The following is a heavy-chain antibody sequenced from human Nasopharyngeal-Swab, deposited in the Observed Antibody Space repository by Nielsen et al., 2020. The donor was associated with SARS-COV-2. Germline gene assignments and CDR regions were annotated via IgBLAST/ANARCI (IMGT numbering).Heavy chain of an antibody. V-gene: IGHV3-23*01. D-gene: IGHD5-12*01. Sequence: GESLKISCAASGFTFSNFAMSWVRQAPGKGLEWVSVISGGSDSTYYTDSVRGRFTISRDNSKNTLNLQMNNLRAEDTAIYYCAKDRDSGDDSGEYYHYYGMDVWGQGTTVTVSS. CDR1: GFTFSNFA. CDR2: ISGGSDST. J-gene: IGHJ6*02. CDR3: AKDRDSGDDSGEYYHYYGMDV.